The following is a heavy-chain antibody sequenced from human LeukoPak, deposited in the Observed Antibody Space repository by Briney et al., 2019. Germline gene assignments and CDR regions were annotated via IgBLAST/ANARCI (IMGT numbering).Heavy chain of an antibody. CDR3: ARERYSNYEANAFDI. J-gene: IGHJ3*02. CDR2: ISASNSYT. Sequence: ASVKVSCKASGYTLTSYGRSWVRQAPGLGLEWMASISASNSYTNYAQNVQGRVTLTTDTSTSTAYMELRSLRSDDTALYYCARERYSNYEANAFDIWGQGTMVTVSS. V-gene: IGHV1-18*01. D-gene: IGHD4-11*01. CDR1: GYTLTSYG.